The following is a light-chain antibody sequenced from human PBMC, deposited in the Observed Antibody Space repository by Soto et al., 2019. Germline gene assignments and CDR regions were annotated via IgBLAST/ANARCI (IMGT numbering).Light chain of an antibody. V-gene: IGKV1-39*01. CDR3: QHYNTYSKA. Sequence: IPMTQSPSSLSASVGDRVTITCRASHPISNYLNWYQHRPGKAPKLLIYGASTLQSGVPSRFSGSGFGTEFTLNISSVQPDDSALYYCQHYNTYSKAFGPGTKVDI. CDR1: HPISNY. J-gene: IGKJ3*01. CDR2: GAS.